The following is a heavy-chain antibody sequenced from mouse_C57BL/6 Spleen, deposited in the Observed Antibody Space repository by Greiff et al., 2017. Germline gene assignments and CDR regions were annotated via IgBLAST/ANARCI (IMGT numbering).Heavy chain of an antibody. CDR2: IDTETGGN. CDR3: TPIYDGSAWFAY. V-gene: IGHV1-15*01. J-gene: IGHJ3*01. Sequence: VQLQQSGAELVRPGASVTLSCKASGCTFTDYEMHWVRQTPVHGMEWIGAIDTETGGNAYNQKLKGTAILTADNSSSTAYMELRSLTSEDTAVYYCTPIYDGSAWFAYWGQGTLVTVSA. CDR1: GCTFTDYE. D-gene: IGHD2-3*01.